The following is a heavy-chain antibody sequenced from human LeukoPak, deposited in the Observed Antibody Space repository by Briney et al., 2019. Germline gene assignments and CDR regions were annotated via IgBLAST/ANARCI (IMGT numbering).Heavy chain of an antibody. CDR2: ISGGGGST. D-gene: IGHD2-15*01. Sequence: GGSLRLSCAASGFTFSSYAMSWVRQAPGKGLEWVSAISGGGGSTYYADSVKGRFTISRDNSKNTLYLQMNSLRAEDTAVYYCAKDSVVVVAATLFDYWGQGTLVTVSS. CDR3: AKDSVVVVAATLFDY. J-gene: IGHJ4*02. CDR1: GFTFSSYA. V-gene: IGHV3-23*01.